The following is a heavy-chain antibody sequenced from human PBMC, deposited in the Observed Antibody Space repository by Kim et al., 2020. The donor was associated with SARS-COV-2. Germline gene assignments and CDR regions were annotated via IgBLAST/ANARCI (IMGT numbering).Heavy chain of an antibody. D-gene: IGHD4-17*01. V-gene: IGHV4-59*01. CDR3: ASGGDYVLSKFDY. CDR2: IYYSGST. CDR1: GGSISSYY. J-gene: IGHJ4*02. Sequence: SETLSLTCTVSGGSISSYYWSWIRQPPGKGLEWIGYIYYSGSTNYNPSLKSRVTISVDTSKNQFSLKLSSVTAADTAVYYCASGGDYVLSKFDYWGQGTLVTVSS.